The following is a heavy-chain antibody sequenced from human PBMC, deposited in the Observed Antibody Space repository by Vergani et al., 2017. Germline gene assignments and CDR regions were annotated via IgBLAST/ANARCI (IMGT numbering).Heavy chain of an antibody. CDR3: ARAGYCSGGSCWYYYGMDV. D-gene: IGHD2-15*01. Sequence: EVQLVESGGGLVKPGGSLRLSCAASGFTFSSYSMNWVRQAPGKGLEWVSSISSSSSYIYYADSVKGRFTISRDNAKNSLYLQMNSLRAEDTAVYYCARAGYCSGGSCWYYYGMDVWGQGTTVTVSS. J-gene: IGHJ6*02. CDR2: ISSSSSYI. V-gene: IGHV3-21*01. CDR1: GFTFSSYS.